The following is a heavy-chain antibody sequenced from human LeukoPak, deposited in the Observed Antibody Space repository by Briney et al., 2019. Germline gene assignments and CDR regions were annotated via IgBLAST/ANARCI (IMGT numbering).Heavy chain of an antibody. V-gene: IGHV4-38-2*02. CDR3: ARILSDSSRDWFDP. J-gene: IGHJ5*02. CDR1: GYSISTGYY. CDR2: IYHSGNS. Sequence: KASENLSLTCTVSGYSISTGYYWGWVRQPPGEGLEWIASIYHSGNSYYNPSLKSRVTISIDTSRSHFSLKLSSVTAADTALYYCARILSDSSRDWFDPWGQGALVTVSS. D-gene: IGHD6-13*01.